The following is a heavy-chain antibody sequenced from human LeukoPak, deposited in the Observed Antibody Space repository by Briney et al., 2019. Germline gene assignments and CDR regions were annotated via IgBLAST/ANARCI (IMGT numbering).Heavy chain of an antibody. CDR1: GYSISSGYY. V-gene: IGHV4-38-2*01. CDR3: AIHVAVAGEYNWFDP. CDR2: IYHSGST. D-gene: IGHD6-19*01. J-gene: IGHJ5*02. Sequence: PSETLSLXCAVSGYSISSGYYWGWIRQPPGKGLEWIGSIYHSGSTYYNPSLKSRVTISVDTSKNQFSLKLSSVTAADTAVYYCAIHVAVAGEYNWFDPWGQGTLVTVSS.